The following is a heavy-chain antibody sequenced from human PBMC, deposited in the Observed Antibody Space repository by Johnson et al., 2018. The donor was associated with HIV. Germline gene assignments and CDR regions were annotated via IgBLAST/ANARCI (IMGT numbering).Heavy chain of an antibody. V-gene: IGHV3-33*01. Sequence: QVQLVESGGGVVQPGRSLRLSCAASGFTFSSYGMHWVRQAPGKGLEWVAVIWYDGSNKYYADSVKGQFTISRDNSKNTLYLQLNTLRAADTAVYYCARDWDAYGAFDIWGQGTMVTVSS. CDR1: GFTFSSYG. J-gene: IGHJ3*02. CDR3: ARDWDAYGAFDI. CDR2: IWYDGSNK. D-gene: IGHD1-26*01.